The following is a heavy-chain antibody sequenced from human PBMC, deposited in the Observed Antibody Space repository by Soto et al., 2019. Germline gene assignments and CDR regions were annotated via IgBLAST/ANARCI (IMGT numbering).Heavy chain of an antibody. Sequence: KSSETLSLTCGVSGSSVSSEYYWGWIRQPPGKGLEWIGSIYHRGTTYYNPSLKSRVTLSVDTSKNHFSLKLSSATAADTAVYYCARDVVVTSVHQYYFDFWGHGALVTVSS. CDR1: GSSVSSEYY. J-gene: IGHJ4*01. D-gene: IGHD2-21*02. V-gene: IGHV4-38-2*02. CDR3: ARDVVVTSVHQYYFDF. CDR2: IYHRGTT.